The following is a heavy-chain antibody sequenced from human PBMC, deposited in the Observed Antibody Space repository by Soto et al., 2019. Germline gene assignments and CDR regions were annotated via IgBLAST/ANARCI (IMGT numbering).Heavy chain of an antibody. J-gene: IGHJ4*02. Sequence: QVQLVESGGGVVQPGKSLRLSCAASGFTFSHHGIHWVRQAPGKGLEWVAVIWYDGSLKYYGGSVQGRFTVSRDNSKNTVDLQMNSLRAEDSAVYYCARWDLDWWGQGTRVTVSS. D-gene: IGHD2-21*01. CDR2: IWYDGSLK. V-gene: IGHV3-33*01. CDR1: GFTFSHHG. CDR3: ARWDLDW.